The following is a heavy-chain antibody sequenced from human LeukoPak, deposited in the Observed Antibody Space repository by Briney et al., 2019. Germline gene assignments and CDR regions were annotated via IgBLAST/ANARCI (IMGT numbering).Heavy chain of an antibody. CDR3: TRGGSGYYVY. D-gene: IGHD3-22*01. J-gene: IGHJ4*02. V-gene: IGHV3-49*04. CDR2: IRSKAYGGTT. CDR1: GFSFNNYW. Sequence: GGSLRLSCAASGFSFNNYWMNWVRQAPGKGLEWVGFIRSKAYGGTTEYAASVKGRFTISRDDSKSIAYLQMNSLKTEDTAVYYCTRGGSGYYVYWGQGTLVTVSS.